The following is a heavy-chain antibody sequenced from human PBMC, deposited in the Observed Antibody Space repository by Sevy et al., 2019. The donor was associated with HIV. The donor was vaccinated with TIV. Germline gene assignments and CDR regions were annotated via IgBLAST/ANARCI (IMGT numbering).Heavy chain of an antibody. CDR2: IRSDSSVM. CDR1: GFRFSDEP. V-gene: IGHV3-48*02. CDR3: VRHTQFGFDY. D-gene: IGHD3-16*01. Sequence: GGSLRLSCVASGFRFSDEPMNWVRQAPGKGLEWISNIRSDSSVMSYADTVRGRFTVSRDNARNSLSLQLNSLRDEDTALYYCVRHTQFGFDYWGQGTLVTVSS. J-gene: IGHJ4*02.